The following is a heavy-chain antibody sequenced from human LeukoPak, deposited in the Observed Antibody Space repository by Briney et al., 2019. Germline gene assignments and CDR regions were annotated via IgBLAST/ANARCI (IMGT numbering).Heavy chain of an antibody. Sequence: GGSLRLSCAASGFTFGGYVMNWVRQAPGKGLEWVSYISASGGTIYYADSVKGRFTISRDNAKNSLYLQMSSLRAEDTAIYYCARQQPSFDFWGQGILVTVSS. CDR3: ARQQPSFDF. D-gene: IGHD6-13*01. J-gene: IGHJ4*02. V-gene: IGHV3-48*03. CDR1: GFTFGGYV. CDR2: ISASGGTI.